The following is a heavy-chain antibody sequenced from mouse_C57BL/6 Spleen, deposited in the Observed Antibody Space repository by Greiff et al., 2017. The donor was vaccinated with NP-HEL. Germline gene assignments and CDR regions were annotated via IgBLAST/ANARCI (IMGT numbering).Heavy chain of an antibody. J-gene: IGHJ3*01. CDR1: GYTFTSYW. CDR3: ARGRMVRGFAY. V-gene: IGHV1-50*01. CDR2: IDPSDSYT. D-gene: IGHD2-3*01. Sequence: QVQLQQPGAELVKPGASVKLSCKASGYTFTSYWMQWVKQRPGQGLEWIGEIDPSDSYTNYNQKFKGKATLTVDTSSSTAYMQLSSLTSEDSAVYYCARGRMVRGFAYWGQGTLVTVSA.